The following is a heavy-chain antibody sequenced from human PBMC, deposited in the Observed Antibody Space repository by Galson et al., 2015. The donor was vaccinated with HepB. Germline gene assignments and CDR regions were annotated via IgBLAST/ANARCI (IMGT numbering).Heavy chain of an antibody. Sequence: SCKASGFTFTKYGISWVRQAPGQGFEWMGWISADNGNTNYAQRFQGRVTLTTDSSTSTAYMELRGLTSDDTAVYYCARDRIDDYWGQGTLVIVSS. V-gene: IGHV1-18*01. CDR2: ISADNGNT. J-gene: IGHJ4*02. D-gene: IGHD2-15*01. CDR1: GFTFTKYG. CDR3: ARDRIDDY.